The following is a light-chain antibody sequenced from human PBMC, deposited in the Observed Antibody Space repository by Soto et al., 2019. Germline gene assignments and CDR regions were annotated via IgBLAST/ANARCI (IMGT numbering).Light chain of an antibody. V-gene: IGKV3-11*01. CDR3: QQRSDWPLT. J-gene: IGKJ4*01. CDR2: DAS. CDR1: QSVSSY. Sequence: EIVLTQSPTTLSLSPGERATLSCRASQSVSSYFAWYQQKPGQAPRLLIYDASTRAAGIPARFSGSGSGTDFTITISSLEPEDFAVYYCQQRSDWPLTFGGGTKVEIK.